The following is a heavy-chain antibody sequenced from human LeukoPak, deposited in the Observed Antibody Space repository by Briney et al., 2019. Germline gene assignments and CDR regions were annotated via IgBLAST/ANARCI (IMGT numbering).Heavy chain of an antibody. V-gene: IGHV4-59*01. CDR2: IYYSGGT. J-gene: IGHJ4*02. Sequence: SETLSLTCTVSNGSISTYYWTWIRQSPGKGLEWIGYIYYSGGTNYNPSLKSRVTISVDTSKNQFPLKLSSVTAADTAVYYCARGKWYGDYWGQGTLVTVSS. CDR1: NGSISTYY. CDR3: ARGKWYGDY. D-gene: IGHD2-15*01.